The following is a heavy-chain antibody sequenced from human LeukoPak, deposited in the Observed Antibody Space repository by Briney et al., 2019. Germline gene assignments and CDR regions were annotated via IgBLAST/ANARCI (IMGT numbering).Heavy chain of an antibody. CDR2: IYACGRS. D-gene: IGHD6-19*01. CDR1: NVSISSGSHY. J-gene: IGHJ4*02. V-gene: IGHV4-61*02. Sequence: SETLSLTCTVSNVSISSGSHYWNWIRQPAGKGLEWIGRIYACGRSNYNPSLRSRVTISVDTSKNQFSLRLSSVTATDTGVYYCASDHSGWLGLGYWGQGTLVTVSS. CDR3: ASDHSGWLGLGY.